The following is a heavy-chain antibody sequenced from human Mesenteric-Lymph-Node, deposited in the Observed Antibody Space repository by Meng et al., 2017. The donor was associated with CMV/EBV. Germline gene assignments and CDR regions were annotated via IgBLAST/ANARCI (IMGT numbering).Heavy chain of an antibody. CDR3: AKDGGTYYYDSSGYYFDY. CDR1: GFTFSFYT. D-gene: IGHD3-22*01. V-gene: IGHV3-30*04. CDR2: ISYDGNNK. J-gene: IGHJ4*02. Sequence: GESLKISCAASGFTFSFYTMHWVRQAPGKGLEWVGIISYDGNNKYYADSVKGRFTISRDNSKNTLYLQMNSLRAEDTALYYCAKDGGTYYYDSSGYYFDYWGQGTLVTVSS.